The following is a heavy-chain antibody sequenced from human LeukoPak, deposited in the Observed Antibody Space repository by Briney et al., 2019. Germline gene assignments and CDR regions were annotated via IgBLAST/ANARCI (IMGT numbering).Heavy chain of an antibody. CDR2: FSADGINI. J-gene: IGHJ4*02. Sequence: GGSLRLSCAASGFMFSVYGMHWVRQAPGKGLEWVALFSADGINIYYADSVKGRFTISRDNSKNMLYLQMNSLRAEDTAVYYCARDYYDSSGYSATPDYWGQGTLVTVSS. V-gene: IGHV3-30*03. D-gene: IGHD3-22*01. CDR3: ARDYYDSSGYSATPDY. CDR1: GFMFSVYG.